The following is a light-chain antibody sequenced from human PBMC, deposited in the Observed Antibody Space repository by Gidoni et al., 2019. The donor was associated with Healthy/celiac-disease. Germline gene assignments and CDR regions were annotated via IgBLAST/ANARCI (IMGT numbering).Light chain of an antibody. Sequence: QSVPTPPPSASRTPGQRVTISCSGSSSNIGSNTVNWYQQLPGTAPKRLIYSNNQRPSGVPDRFSGAKSGTSASLAISGLQSEDEADYYCAAWDDSLNVVFGGGTKLTVL. CDR1: SSNIGSNT. J-gene: IGLJ2*01. CDR2: SNN. CDR3: AAWDDSLNVV. V-gene: IGLV1-44*01.